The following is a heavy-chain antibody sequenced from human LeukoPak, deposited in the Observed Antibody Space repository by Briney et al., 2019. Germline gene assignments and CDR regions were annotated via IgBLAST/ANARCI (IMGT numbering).Heavy chain of an antibody. CDR1: GGSISRDH. CDR2: IYYTGST. J-gene: IGHJ4*02. V-gene: IGHV4-59*01. CDR3: ARDQRGGRSFDY. D-gene: IGHD6-25*01. Sequence: SETLSLTCTVSGGSISRDHWSWLRQPPGEGLAWLGYIYYTGSTNYNPSLKSRVTISVDTSKDQYSLKLSAVAAADAAVYYCARDQRGGRSFDYWGQGTLVTVSS.